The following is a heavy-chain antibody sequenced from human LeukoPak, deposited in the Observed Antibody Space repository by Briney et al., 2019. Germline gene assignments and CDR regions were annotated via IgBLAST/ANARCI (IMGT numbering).Heavy chain of an antibody. J-gene: IGHJ4*02. CDR3: ARAMSTFGGVRNYFDP. Sequence: GGSLRLSCAASGFTFSGHNMNWVRQAPGKGLEWISFVSISSGTIYYADSVNGRFRISRDNAKSSLDLEMNSLRAEDTAVYYCARAMSTFGGVRNYFDPWGQGTLVTVSS. D-gene: IGHD3-16*01. CDR1: GFTFSGHN. CDR2: VSISSGTI. V-gene: IGHV3-48*04.